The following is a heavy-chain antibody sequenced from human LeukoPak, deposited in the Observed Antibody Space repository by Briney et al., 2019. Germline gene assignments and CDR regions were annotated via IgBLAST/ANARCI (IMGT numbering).Heavy chain of an antibody. V-gene: IGHV1-2*02. CDR2: INPNSGGT. J-gene: IGHJ4*02. D-gene: IGHD2-2*01. CDR3: ARASGTLGYCSSTSCPRYFDY. Sequence: ASVKVSCKASGYTFTGYYMHWVRQAPGQGLEWMGRINPNSGGTNYAQKFQGRVTMTRDTSISTAYMELSRLRSDDTAVYYCARASGTLGYCSSTSCPRYFDYWGQGTLVTVSS. CDR1: GYTFTGYY.